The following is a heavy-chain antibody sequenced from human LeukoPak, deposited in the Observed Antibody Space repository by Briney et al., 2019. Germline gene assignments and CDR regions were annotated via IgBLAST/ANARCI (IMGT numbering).Heavy chain of an antibody. CDR1: GYTFTSYG. CDR3: ARALHAGLLITFSCDP. CDR2: ISAYNGNT. J-gene: IGHJ5*02. V-gene: IGHV1-18*01. Sequence: ASVKVSCKASGYTFTSYGISWVRQAPGQGLEWMGWISAYNGNTNYAQKLQGRVTMTTDTSTSTAYMELRSLSTDDTAVYDGARALHAGLLITFSCDPWGQGTLVTVSS. D-gene: IGHD2-15*01.